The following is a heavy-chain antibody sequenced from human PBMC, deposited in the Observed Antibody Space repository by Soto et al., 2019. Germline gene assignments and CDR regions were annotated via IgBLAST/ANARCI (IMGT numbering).Heavy chain of an antibody. CDR3: ARERSSGAFDI. CDR1: GYTFTSYD. V-gene: IGHV1-8*01. D-gene: IGHD1-26*01. J-gene: IGHJ3*02. CDR2: MNPNSANT. Sequence: QVQLVQSGAEVKKPGASVKVSCKTSGYTFTSYDINWVRQATGQGLEWMGWMNPNSANTAYAQKFQGRVTMTMNTSIITAYMELSSLRSEDAAVYYCARERSSGAFDIWGQGTMVTVSS.